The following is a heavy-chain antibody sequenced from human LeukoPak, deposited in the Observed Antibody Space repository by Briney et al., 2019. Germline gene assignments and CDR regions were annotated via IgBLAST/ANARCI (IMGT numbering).Heavy chain of an antibody. CDR1: GFTYSSYG. D-gene: IGHD2-2*02. CDR3: AKDLPTQIIVVVPAAIDY. Sequence: GGSLRLXCAASGFTYSSYGMHWVRRAPGKGLEWVAFIRYDGSNKYYADSVKGRFTIPRDNSKNTLYLQMNSLRAEDTAVYYCAKDLPTQIIVVVPAAIDYWGQGTLVTVSS. J-gene: IGHJ4*02. V-gene: IGHV3-30*02. CDR2: IRYDGSNK.